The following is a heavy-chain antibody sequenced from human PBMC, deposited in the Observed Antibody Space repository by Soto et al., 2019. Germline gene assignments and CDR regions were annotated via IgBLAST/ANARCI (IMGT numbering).Heavy chain of an antibody. CDR1: GGTFSSYA. D-gene: IGHD5-18*01. J-gene: IGHJ3*02. CDR3: AIEGSGYILDAFDI. Sequence: SVKVSCKASGGTFSSYAISWVRQAPGQGVEWMGGIIPIFGTANYAQKFQGRVTITADTSTSTVYMELSSLRSEDTAVYYCAIEGSGYILDAFDIWGQGTMVTVSS. CDR2: IIPIFGTA. V-gene: IGHV1-69*06.